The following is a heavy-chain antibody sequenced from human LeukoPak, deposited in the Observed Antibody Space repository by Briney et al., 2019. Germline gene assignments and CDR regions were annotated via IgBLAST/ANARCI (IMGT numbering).Heavy chain of an antibody. Sequence: GGSLGLSCAASGFTFSSYSMNWVRQAPGKGLEWVSSISSSSSYIYYADSVKGRFTISRDNAKNSLYLQMNSLRAEDTAVYYCARDPDSSSWILDYWGQGTLVTVSS. CDR1: GFTFSSYS. V-gene: IGHV3-21*01. J-gene: IGHJ4*02. CDR2: ISSSSSYI. D-gene: IGHD6-13*01. CDR3: ARDPDSSSWILDY.